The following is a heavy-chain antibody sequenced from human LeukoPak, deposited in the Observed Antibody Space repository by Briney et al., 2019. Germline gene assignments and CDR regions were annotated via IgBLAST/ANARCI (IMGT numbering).Heavy chain of an antibody. J-gene: IGHJ4*02. D-gene: IGHD3-22*01. Sequence: QTGGSLRLSCAASGFTFSSYWMSWVPQAPGKGLEWVANIKQDGSEKYYVDSVKGRFTISRDNAKNSLYLQMNSLRAEDTAVYYCATSSQYYYDSSGYYFLYWGQGTLVTVSS. CDR3: ATSSQYYYDSSGYYFLY. CDR1: GFTFSSYW. CDR2: IKQDGSEK. V-gene: IGHV3-7*01.